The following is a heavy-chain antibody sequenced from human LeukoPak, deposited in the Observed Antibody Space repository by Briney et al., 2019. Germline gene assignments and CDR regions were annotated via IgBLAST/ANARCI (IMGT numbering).Heavy chain of an antibody. CDR2: ISGSGART. J-gene: IGHJ3*02. D-gene: IGHD1-26*01. Sequence: GGSLRLSCAVSGLTFRRYAMIWVRQAPGKGLEWVSLISGSGARTHYGDSVKGRFTISRDNSKNTVYLQMNSLRVDDTALYYCAKDPGDSEGYHEGFGAFDMWGQGTVVTVSS. CDR1: GLTFRRYA. CDR3: AKDPGDSEGYHEGFGAFDM. V-gene: IGHV3-23*01.